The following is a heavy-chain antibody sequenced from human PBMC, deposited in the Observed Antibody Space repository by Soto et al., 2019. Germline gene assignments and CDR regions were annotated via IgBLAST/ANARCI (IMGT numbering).Heavy chain of an antibody. J-gene: IGHJ4*02. CDR2: IDPSDSQT. D-gene: IGHD3-22*01. Sequence: GESLKISCNGSGYSFAGYWITWVRQKPGKGLEWMGRIDPSDSQTYYSPSFRGHVTISATKSITTVFLQRSSLRASDTAMYYCARQIYDSDTGPNFQYYFDAWGQGTPVTRLL. CDR1: GYSFAGYW. V-gene: IGHV5-10-1*01. CDR3: ARQIYDSDTGPNFQYYFDA.